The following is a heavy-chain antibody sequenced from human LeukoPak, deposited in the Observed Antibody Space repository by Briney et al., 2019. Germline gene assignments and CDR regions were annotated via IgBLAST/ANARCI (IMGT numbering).Heavy chain of an antibody. Sequence: GGSLRPSCAASGFTFSNSGIHWVRQAPGKGLEWVAVISHDGSNKYYVDSVKGRFTISRDNSKNTVYLQMNSLRAEDTAVYYCAKDPSLRYFVLGFDPWGQGTLVTVSS. V-gene: IGHV3-30*18. J-gene: IGHJ5*02. CDR3: AKDPSLRYFVLGFDP. CDR2: ISHDGSNK. CDR1: GFTFSNSG. D-gene: IGHD3-9*01.